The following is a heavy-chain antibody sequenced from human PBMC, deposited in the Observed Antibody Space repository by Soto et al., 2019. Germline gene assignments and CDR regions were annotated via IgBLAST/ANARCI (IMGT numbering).Heavy chain of an antibody. CDR3: ASDLSGRADV. D-gene: IGHD3-10*01. J-gene: IGHJ6*02. CDR1: GYTVRSYW. Sequence: EVQLVESGGGLVRPGGSQRLSCAASGYTVRSYWMHWVRQAPGKGLVWVSRMNEDGGTTDYADSVKGRFTISRDNAKNTLYLQMNSLRVEDTAVYYCASDLSGRADVWGQGTTVTVSS. CDR2: MNEDGGTT. V-gene: IGHV3-74*02.